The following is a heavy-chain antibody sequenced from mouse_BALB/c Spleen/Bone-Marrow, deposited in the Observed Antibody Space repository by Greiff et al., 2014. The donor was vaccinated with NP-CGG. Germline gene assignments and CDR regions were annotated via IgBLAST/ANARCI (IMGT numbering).Heavy chain of an antibody. V-gene: IGHV5-6*01. J-gene: IGHJ4*01. D-gene: IGHD2-1*01. CDR3: ARQYGNFGVMDY. Sequence: EVMLVESGGDLVKPGGSLKLSCAASGFTFSKYGMSWVRQTPDKRLEWVANISSGGSYTYYQDSVKGRFTISRDNAKNTLYLQMSSLKSEDTAMYYCARQYGNFGVMDYWGQGTSVTVSS. CDR2: ISSGGSYT. CDR1: GFTFSKYG.